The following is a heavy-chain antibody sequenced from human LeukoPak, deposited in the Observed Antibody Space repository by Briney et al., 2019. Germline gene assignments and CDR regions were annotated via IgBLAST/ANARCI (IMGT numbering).Heavy chain of an antibody. V-gene: IGHV4-59*11. CDR2: VSHSGST. Sequence: SETLSLTCSVSGGSINNHYWSWIRQPPGKGLEWIGFVSHSGSTNYNPSFKSRVTISVDTSDNQFSLRVNSVTAADTAVYYCARLSRIAAAGAYDYHSLDVWGQGTTVIVSS. CDR3: ARLSRIAAAGAYDYHSLDV. D-gene: IGHD6-13*01. J-gene: IGHJ6*02. CDR1: GGSINNHY.